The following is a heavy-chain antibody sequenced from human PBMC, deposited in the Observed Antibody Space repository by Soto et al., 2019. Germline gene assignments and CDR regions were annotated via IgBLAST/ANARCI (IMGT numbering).Heavy chain of an antibody. J-gene: IGHJ5*02. CDR1: GFTFSSYS. V-gene: IGHV3-21*01. CDR3: ARVWETPSWFDP. D-gene: IGHD1-26*01. Sequence: EVQLVESGGGLVKPGGSLRLSCAASGFTFSSYSMNWVRQAPGKGLEWVSSISSSSSYIYYADSVKGRFTFSRDNAKNSLYLQMNSLRAEDTAVYYCARVWETPSWFDPWGQGTLVTVSS. CDR2: ISSSSSYI.